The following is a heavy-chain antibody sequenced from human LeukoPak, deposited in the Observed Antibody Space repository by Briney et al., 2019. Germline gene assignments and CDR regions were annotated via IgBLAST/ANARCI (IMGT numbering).Heavy chain of an antibody. Sequence: SETLSLTCTVSGGSISSDDYYWGWIRQPPGKGLEWIGYIYYSGSTNYNPSLKSRVTISVDTSKNQFSLKLSSVTAADTAVYYCASSGSQGDYWGQGTLVTVSS. CDR3: ASSGSQGDY. CDR1: GGSISSDDYY. D-gene: IGHD1-26*01. V-gene: IGHV4-61*08. CDR2: IYYSGST. J-gene: IGHJ4*02.